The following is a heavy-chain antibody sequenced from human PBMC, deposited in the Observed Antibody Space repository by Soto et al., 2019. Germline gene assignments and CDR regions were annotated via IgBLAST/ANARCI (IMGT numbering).Heavy chain of an antibody. CDR1: GFTFSNYA. V-gene: IGHV3-23*01. D-gene: IGHD2-15*01. CDR3: TTDPGGFCRGGSCYWFAP. J-gene: IGHJ5*02. Sequence: GGSLRLSCAASGFTFSNYAVTWVRQAPGKGLEWVSTISGSGGTTDYAAPVKGRFTISRDDSKNTLFLQMNSLKTEDTAVYYCTTDPGGFCRGGSCYWFAPWGQGTLVTVSS. CDR2: ISGSGGTT.